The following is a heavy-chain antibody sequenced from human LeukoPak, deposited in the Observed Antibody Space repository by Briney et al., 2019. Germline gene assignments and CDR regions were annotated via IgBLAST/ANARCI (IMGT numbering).Heavy chain of an antibody. CDR2: INWNGGST. Sequence: PGGSLRLSCAASGFTFDDYGMSWVRQAPGKGLEWVSGINWNGGSTGYADSVKGRFTISRDNAKNSLYLQMNRLRAEDTALYYCARNLDTAMVTPAFDIWGQGTMVTVSS. V-gene: IGHV3-20*04. CDR1: GFTFDDYG. CDR3: ARNLDTAMVTPAFDI. D-gene: IGHD5-18*01. J-gene: IGHJ3*02.